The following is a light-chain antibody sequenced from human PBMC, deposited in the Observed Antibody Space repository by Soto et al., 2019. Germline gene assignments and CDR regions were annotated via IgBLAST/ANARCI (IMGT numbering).Light chain of an antibody. V-gene: IGLV2-14*01. CDR1: SGDFGDYNY. CDR2: GVT. J-gene: IGLJ1*01. CDR3: SSSTKRDTLPV. Sequence: QSALTQPASVSGSPGQSITISCTGTSGDFGDYNYVSWYQQHPGKAPQLLIYGVTNRPSGVSNRFSGSKSGDTASLTISGLQADDEANYYCSSSTKRDTLPVFGTGTKVTVL.